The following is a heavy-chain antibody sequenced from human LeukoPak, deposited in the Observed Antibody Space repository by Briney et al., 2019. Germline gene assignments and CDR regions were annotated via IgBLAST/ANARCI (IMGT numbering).Heavy chain of an antibody. J-gene: IGHJ6*02. Sequence: ASVKVSCKASGYTFTSYYMHWVRQAPGQGLEWMGIINPSGGSTSYAQKFQGRVTITRDTSASTAYMDLRSLRSEDTAVYYCARDRYFPTPGTNDLYYYYYGMDIWGQGTTVTVSS. CDR1: GYTFTSYY. CDR2: INPSGGST. CDR3: ARDRYFPTPGTNDLYYYYYGMDI. V-gene: IGHV1-46*01. D-gene: IGHD3-16*02.